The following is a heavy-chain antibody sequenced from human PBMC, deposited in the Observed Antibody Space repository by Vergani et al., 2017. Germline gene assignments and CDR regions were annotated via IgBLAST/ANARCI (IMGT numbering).Heavy chain of an antibody. CDR1: GFTFSSYS. V-gene: IGHV3-21*01. Sequence: EVQLVESGGGLVKPGGSLRLSCAASGFTFSSYSMNWVRQAPGKGLEWVSSISSSSSYIYYADSVKGRFTISRDNAKNSLYLQMNSLRAEDTAVYYCARDLTYYCGGDCYPDWGQGTLVTVSS. D-gene: IGHD2-21*01. J-gene: IGHJ4*02. CDR3: ARDLTYYCGGDCYPD. CDR2: ISSSSSYI.